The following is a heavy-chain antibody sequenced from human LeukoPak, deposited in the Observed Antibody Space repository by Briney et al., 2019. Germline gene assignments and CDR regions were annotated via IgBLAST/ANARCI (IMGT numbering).Heavy chain of an antibody. CDR2: INPSGGST. Sequence: ASVEVSCKASGYTFTSYYMHWVRQAPGQGLEWMGIINPSGGSTSYAQKFQGRVTMTRDTSTSTVYMELSSLRSEDTAVYYCARDPYRIVGATTSYYYGMDVWGQGTTVTVSS. CDR1: GYTFTSYY. V-gene: IGHV1-46*01. D-gene: IGHD1-26*01. J-gene: IGHJ6*02. CDR3: ARDPYRIVGATTSYYYGMDV.